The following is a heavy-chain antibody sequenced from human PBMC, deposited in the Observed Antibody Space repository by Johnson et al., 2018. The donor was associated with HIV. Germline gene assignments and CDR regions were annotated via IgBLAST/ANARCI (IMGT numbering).Heavy chain of an antibody. J-gene: IGHJ3*02. CDR3: ARDIVRYFDPYAFDI. Sequence: EVQVVESGGGLVQPGGSLRLSCAASGFTLTTHWMHWVRQAPGKGLVWVSRINRDGSTTDYADSVTGRFTISRDNAKNTVYLQMNSLRAEDTAVYYCARDIVRYFDPYAFDIWGQGTMVTVSS. CDR1: GFTLTTHW. V-gene: IGHV3-74*01. CDR2: INRDGSTT. D-gene: IGHD3-9*01.